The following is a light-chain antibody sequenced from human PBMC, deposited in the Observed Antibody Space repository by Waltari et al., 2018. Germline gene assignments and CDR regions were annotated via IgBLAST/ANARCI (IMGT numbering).Light chain of an antibody. V-gene: IGLV2-23*02. J-gene: IGLJ2*01. CDR3: SSYAGGSTVI. CDR2: EFT. Sequence: QSALTQPASVSGSPGQSITISCTGTNSDVGSYNIVHWSQQHPGKAPNLTLYEFTKRPSRVPNRFSGSKSGNTASLTISGLQAEGEADYYCSSYAGGSTVIFGGGTKVTVL. CDR1: NSDVGSYNI.